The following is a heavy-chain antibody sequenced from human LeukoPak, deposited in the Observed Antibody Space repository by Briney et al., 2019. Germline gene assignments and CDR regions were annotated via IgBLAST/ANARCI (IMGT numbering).Heavy chain of an antibody. CDR2: INGDGSTT. CDR3: ARPASQYCSGTSRSNWDWFDP. J-gene: IGHJ5*02. Sequence: GGSLRLSCAASGFTFSTYWMHWVRQAPGKGLVWVSRINGDGSTTNYADSVKGRFTISRDNAKNTLYLQMNSLIAEDTAVYYCARPASQYCSGTSRSNWDWFDPWGQGTLVTVSS. V-gene: IGHV3-74*01. CDR1: GFTFSTYW. D-gene: IGHD2-2*01.